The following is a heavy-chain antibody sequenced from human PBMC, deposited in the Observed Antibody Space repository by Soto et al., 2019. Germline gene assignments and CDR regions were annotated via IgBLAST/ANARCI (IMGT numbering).Heavy chain of an antibody. CDR3: ATSHYDWSGSSDH. CDR1: GGSISSGGYY. Sequence: QVQLQESGPGLVKPSQTLSLICTVSGGSISSGGYYWTWIRQYPGKGLEWIGYTYYSGRTYYNPSLQSRLSISVDTSKNQFSLKLSSVTAADTAVYFCATSHYDWSGSSDHWGQGTLVTVS. V-gene: IGHV4-31*03. J-gene: IGHJ4*02. D-gene: IGHD3-22*01. CDR2: TYYSGRT.